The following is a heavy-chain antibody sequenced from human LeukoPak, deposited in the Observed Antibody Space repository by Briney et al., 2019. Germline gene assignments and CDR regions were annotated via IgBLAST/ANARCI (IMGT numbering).Heavy chain of an antibody. V-gene: IGHV3-23*01. CDR3: AKDFRIGYSAHFDY. D-gene: IGHD2-21*01. J-gene: IGHJ4*02. Sequence: GGSLRLSCVGSGFTFRSHAMSWVRQAPEKGLEFVSGIYENGGTTYYADSVKGRFSISRDNSKNTLYLQMDSLGGEDTAVYYCAKDFRIGYSAHFDYWGQGALVTVSS. CDR2: IYENGGTT. CDR1: GFTFRSHA.